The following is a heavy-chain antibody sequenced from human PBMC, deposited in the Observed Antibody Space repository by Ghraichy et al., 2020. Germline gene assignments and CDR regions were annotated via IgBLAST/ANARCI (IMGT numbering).Heavy chain of an antibody. CDR1: GFTFSSYS. V-gene: IGHV3-48*02. Sequence: GGSLRLSCAASGFTFSSYSMNWVRQAPGKGLEWVSYISSSSTIYYADSVKGRFTISRDNAKNSLYLQMNSLRDEDTAVYYCARDTNVLQQWGQGTLVTVSS. J-gene: IGHJ1*01. D-gene: IGHD1-1*01. CDR3: ARDTNVLQQ. CDR2: ISSSSTI.